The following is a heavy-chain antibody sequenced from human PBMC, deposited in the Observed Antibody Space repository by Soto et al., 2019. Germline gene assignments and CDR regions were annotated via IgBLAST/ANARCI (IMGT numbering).Heavy chain of an antibody. V-gene: IGHV1-18*01. D-gene: IGHD5-18*01. CDR1: GYTFTSYG. J-gene: IGHJ6*02. Sequence: ASVKVSCKASGYTFTSYGISWVRQAPGQGLEWMGWISAYNGNTNYAQKLQGRVTMTTDTSTSTAYMELRSLRSDDTAVYYCAGGRHSYGRGYYYYYYGMDVWGQGTTVTVSS. CDR3: AGGRHSYGRGYYYYYYGMDV. CDR2: ISAYNGNT.